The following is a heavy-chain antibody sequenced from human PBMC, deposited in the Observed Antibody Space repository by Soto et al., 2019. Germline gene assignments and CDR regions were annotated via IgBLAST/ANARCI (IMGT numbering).Heavy chain of an antibody. V-gene: IGHV3-30*18. Sequence: QVQLVESGGGVVQPGTSLRLSCAASGFTFSSFGIHWVRQAPGKGLEWVAVISYDGIDKNYGDSVKGRFTISRENSKNXVYLQMNXLRIEDXXVYHCAKDLREMATIRPDYWGQGVLVAVSS. CDR2: ISYDGIDK. J-gene: IGHJ4*02. CDR1: GFTFSSFG. D-gene: IGHD5-12*01. CDR3: AKDLREMATIRPDY.